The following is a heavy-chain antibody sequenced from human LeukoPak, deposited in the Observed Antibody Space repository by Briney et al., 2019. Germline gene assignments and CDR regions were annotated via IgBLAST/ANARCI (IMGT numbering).Heavy chain of an antibody. CDR1: GYTFTGYY. J-gene: IGHJ3*02. Sequence: ASVKVSCKASGYTFTGYYVHWVRQAPGQGLEWMGWINPNSGGTNYAQKFQGRVTMTRDTSISTAYMELSRLRSDDTAVYYCARGGLRSSGLYAAFDIWGQGTMVTVSS. V-gene: IGHV1-2*02. CDR3: ARGGLRSSGLYAAFDI. D-gene: IGHD6-19*01. CDR2: INPNSGGT.